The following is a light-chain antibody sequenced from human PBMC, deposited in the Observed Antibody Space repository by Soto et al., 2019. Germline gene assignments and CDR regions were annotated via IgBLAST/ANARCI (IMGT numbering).Light chain of an antibody. Sequence: QSVLTQPPSVSGAPGQRVTISCTGTNSNIGADYGVQWYQQFPGTAPKLMIYEVRKRPSGVPDRFSGSKSDNTASLTVSGLQAEDEADYYCSSYAGNNNFVVFGGGTQLTVL. CDR1: NSNIGADYG. CDR3: SSYAGNNNFVV. V-gene: IGLV1-40*01. CDR2: EVR. J-gene: IGLJ2*01.